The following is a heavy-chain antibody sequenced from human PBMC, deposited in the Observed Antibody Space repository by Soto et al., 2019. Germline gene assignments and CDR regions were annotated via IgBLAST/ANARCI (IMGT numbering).Heavy chain of an antibody. D-gene: IGHD3-16*01. V-gene: IGHV4-30-4*08. CDR2: VHYSGSI. CDR3: VREDAGGDSEYYGLDV. J-gene: IGHJ6*01. Sequence: QAQLQQSGPGLVKPSQTLSLTCTVSGGSISYEYYHWTWIRQSPGKGLEWIGYVHYSGSIMYNPSFKSRVTISVDTSKNQFSLHLSSETAADTAVYFCVREDAGGDSEYYGLDVWGQGTTVTVSS. CDR1: GGSISYEYYH.